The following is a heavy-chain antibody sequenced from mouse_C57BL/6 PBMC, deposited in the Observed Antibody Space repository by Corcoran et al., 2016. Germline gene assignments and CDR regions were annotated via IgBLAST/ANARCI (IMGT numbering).Heavy chain of an antibody. CDR2: ISYDGSN. D-gene: IGHD2-4*01. J-gene: IGHJ2*01. V-gene: IGHV3-6*01. CDR1: GYSITSGYY. CDR3: ARTNDFYFDY. Sequence: DVQLQESGPGLVKPSQSLSLTCSVTGYSITSGYYWNWIRQFPGNKLEWMGYISYDGSNNYNPSLKNRISITRDTSKNKFFLKLNSVTTEDTATYYCARTNDFYFDYWGQGTTLTVSS.